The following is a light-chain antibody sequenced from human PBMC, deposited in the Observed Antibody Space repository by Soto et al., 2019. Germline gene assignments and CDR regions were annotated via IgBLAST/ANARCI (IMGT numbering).Light chain of an antibody. CDR2: GNI. V-gene: IGLV1-40*01. CDR3: QSYDYSLSAWV. CDR1: SSNIGAAYD. Sequence: QPVLTQPPSVSGAPGQRVTISCTGSSSNIGAAYDVHWYQQVPGTAPKLLIYGNINRPSGVPDRFSGSKSDTSASLAITGLQYEDESDYYCQSYDYSLSAWVFGRGTKLTVL. J-gene: IGLJ2*01.